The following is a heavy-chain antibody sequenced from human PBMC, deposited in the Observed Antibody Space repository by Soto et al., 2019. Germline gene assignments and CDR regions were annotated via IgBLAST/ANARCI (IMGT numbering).Heavy chain of an antibody. J-gene: IGHJ6*03. V-gene: IGHV3-48*01. D-gene: IGHD2-2*01. CDR1: GFTFSSYS. CDR2: ISSSSSTI. CDR3: ARRYQLPSDYYYDMDV. Sequence: GGSLRLSCAASGFTFSSYSMNWVRQAPGKGLEWVSYISSSSSTIHYADSVKGRFTISRDNAKNSLYLQMNSLRAEDTAVYYCARRYQLPSDYYYDMDVWGKGTTVTVSS.